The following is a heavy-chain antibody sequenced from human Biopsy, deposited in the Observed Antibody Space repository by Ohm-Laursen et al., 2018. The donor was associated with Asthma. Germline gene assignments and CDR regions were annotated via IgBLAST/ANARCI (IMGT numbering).Heavy chain of an antibody. D-gene: IGHD3-3*02. CDR1: GFTFGDYW. J-gene: IGHJ1*01. V-gene: IGHV3-7*01. Sequence: SLRLSCAASGFTFGDYWMSWVRQVPGKGLEWVANIKHDGTEKNHADSLKGRFTTSRDNAKNSLYLQMNSLRAEDTAVYYCARTFHFWSPYHAEHYQLWGQGTLVTVSS. CDR3: ARTFHFWSPYHAEHYQL. CDR2: IKHDGTEK.